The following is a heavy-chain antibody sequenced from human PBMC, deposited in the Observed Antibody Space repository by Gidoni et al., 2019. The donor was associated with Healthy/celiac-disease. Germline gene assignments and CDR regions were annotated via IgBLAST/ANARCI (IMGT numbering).Heavy chain of an antibody. CDR1: GFTFSSYG. CDR3: ARDLGSPSFWSGHNWFDP. Sequence: QVQLVESGGGVVQPGRSLRLSCAASGFTFSSYGMHWVRQAPGKGLEWVAVIWYDGSNKYYADSVKGRFTISRDNSKNTLYLQMNSLRAEDTAVYYCARDLGSPSFWSGHNWFDPWGQGTLVTVSS. D-gene: IGHD3-3*01. CDR2: IWYDGSNK. V-gene: IGHV3-33*01. J-gene: IGHJ5*02.